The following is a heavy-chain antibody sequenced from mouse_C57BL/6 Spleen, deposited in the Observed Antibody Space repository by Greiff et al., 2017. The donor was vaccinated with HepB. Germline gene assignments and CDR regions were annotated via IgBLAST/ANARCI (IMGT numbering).Heavy chain of an antibody. D-gene: IGHD1-1*01. CDR3: ARLRVLSSYDYFDY. Sequence: QVQLQQSGPELVKPGASVKISCKASGYAFSSSWMNWVKQRPGKGLEWIGRIYPGDGDTNYNGKFKGKATLTADKSSSTAYMQLSSLTSEDSAVYFCARLRVLSSYDYFDYWGQGTTLTVSS. V-gene: IGHV1-82*01. CDR2: IYPGDGDT. CDR1: GYAFSSSW. J-gene: IGHJ2*01.